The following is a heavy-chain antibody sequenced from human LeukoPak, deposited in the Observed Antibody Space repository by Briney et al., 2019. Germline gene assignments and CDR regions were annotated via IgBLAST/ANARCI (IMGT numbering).Heavy chain of an antibody. CDR3: ARDNRVLISSSTNFDY. J-gene: IGHJ4*02. Sequence: GGSLRLSCAASGFTFSSYDMTWVRQAPGRGLEWVSSIRPSGDNTYYGDSVKGRFTISRDNAKNSLYLQMNSLRAEDTAVYYCARDNRVLISSSTNFDYWGQGTLVTVSS. V-gene: IGHV3-21*01. CDR1: GFTFSSYD. D-gene: IGHD6-6*01. CDR2: IRPSGDNT.